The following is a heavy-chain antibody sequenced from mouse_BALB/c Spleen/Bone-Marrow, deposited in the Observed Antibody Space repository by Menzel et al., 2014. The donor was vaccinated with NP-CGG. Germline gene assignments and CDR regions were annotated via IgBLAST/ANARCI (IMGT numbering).Heavy chain of an antibody. V-gene: IGHV14-3*02. J-gene: IGHJ3*01. CDR1: GFNIKDTY. Sequence: EVHLVESGAELVKPGASVKLSCTASGFNIKDTYMHWVKQRPEQGLEWIGRIDPANGNTKYDPKFQGKATITADTSSNTAYLQLSSLTSEDTAVYHCAMYYYGSSLFAYWGQGTLVTVSA. CDR2: IDPANGNT. CDR3: AMYYYGSSLFAY. D-gene: IGHD1-1*01.